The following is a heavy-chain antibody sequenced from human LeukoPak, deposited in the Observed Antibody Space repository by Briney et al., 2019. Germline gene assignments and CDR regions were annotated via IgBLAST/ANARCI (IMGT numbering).Heavy chain of an antibody. J-gene: IGHJ5*02. CDR2: MSPYNGNT. D-gene: IGHD2/OR15-2a*01. V-gene: IGHV1-18*01. CDR3: GRHTSMGVPLDILEKWFDT. Sequence: ASVKVSCKASGYTFISYGISWVRQAPGQGLQWMGWMSPYNGNTNYVQKFQGRVTMTTDTSTSTAYMELRSLRSDDTAVYYCGRHTSMGVPLDILEKWFDTWGQGTLVTVSS. CDR1: GYTFISYG.